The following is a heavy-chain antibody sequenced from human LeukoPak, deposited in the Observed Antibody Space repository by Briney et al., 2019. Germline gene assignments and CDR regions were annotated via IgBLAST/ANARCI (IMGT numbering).Heavy chain of an antibody. V-gene: IGHV4-34*01. J-gene: IGHJ4*02. CDR1: GGSFSGYY. Sequence: TSETLSLTCAVYGGSFSGYYWSWIRQPPGKGLEWIGEINHSGSTNYNPSLKSRVTISVDTSKNQFSLKLSSVTAAGTAVYYCARDDYGTFDYWGQGTLVTVSS. D-gene: IGHD4-17*01. CDR3: ARDDYGTFDY. CDR2: INHSGST.